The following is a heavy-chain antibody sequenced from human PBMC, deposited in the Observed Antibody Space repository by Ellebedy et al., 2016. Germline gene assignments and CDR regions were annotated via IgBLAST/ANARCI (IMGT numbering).Heavy chain of an antibody. CDR3: ARDLYSSGWYITFNYYYYGMDV. J-gene: IGHJ6*02. D-gene: IGHD6-19*01. CDR2: ISAYNGNT. Sequence: ASVKVSXXASGYTFTSYGISWVRQAPGQGLEWMGWISAYNGNTNYAQKLQGRVTMTTDTSTSTAYMELRSLRSDDTAVYYCARDLYSSGWYITFNYYYYGMDVWGQGTTVTVSS. V-gene: IGHV1-18*01. CDR1: GYTFTSYG.